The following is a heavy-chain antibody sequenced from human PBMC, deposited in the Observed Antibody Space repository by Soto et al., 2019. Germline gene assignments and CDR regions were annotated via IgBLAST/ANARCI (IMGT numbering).Heavy chain of an antibody. CDR2: IYYSGTT. J-gene: IGHJ4*02. CDR3: GVDIWIYSWLRFDY. Sequence: SETLSLTCTVSGGSISSYYWSWIRQPPGKGLEWIGYIYYSGTTNHNPSLKSRVTISVDTSKNQCSLKLSSVTAADTAVSYGGVDIWIYSWLRFDYWGQGTLVTVSS. V-gene: IGHV4-59*01. CDR1: GGSISSYY. D-gene: IGHD5-12*01.